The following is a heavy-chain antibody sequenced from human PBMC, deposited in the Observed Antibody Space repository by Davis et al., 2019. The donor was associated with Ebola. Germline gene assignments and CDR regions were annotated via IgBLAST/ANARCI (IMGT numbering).Heavy chain of an antibody. CDR3: ARDDHYYGSGAFDY. J-gene: IGHJ4*02. CDR2: IWHDGSNK. CDR1: GFTFSSYA. V-gene: IGHV3-30*02. D-gene: IGHD3-10*01. Sequence: PGGSLRLSCATSGFTFSSYAMHWVRQAPGKGLEWVTIIWHDGSNKYYADSVKGRFTISRDNSKNTLYLQMNSLRAEDTAVYYCARDDHYYGSGAFDYWGQGTLVTVSS.